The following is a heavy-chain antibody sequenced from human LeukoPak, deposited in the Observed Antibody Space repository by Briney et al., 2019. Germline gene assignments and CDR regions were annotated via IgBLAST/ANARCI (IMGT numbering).Heavy chain of an antibody. CDR1: GFTFSSYG. CDR3: ARGALYYYDSSGYYRTYDYYYYGMDV. J-gene: IGHJ6*02. CDR2: IWYDGSNK. D-gene: IGHD3-22*01. V-gene: IGHV3-33*01. Sequence: GGSLRLSCAASGFTFSSYGMHWVRQAPGKGLEWVAVIWYDGSNKYYADSVKGRFTISRDNSRNTLYLQMNSLRAEDTAVYYCARGALYYYDSSGYYRTYDYYYYGMDVWGQGTTVTASS.